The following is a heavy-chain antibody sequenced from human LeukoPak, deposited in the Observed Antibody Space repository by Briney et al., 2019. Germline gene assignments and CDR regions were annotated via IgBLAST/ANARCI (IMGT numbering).Heavy chain of an antibody. CDR1: GFTLSSYA. V-gene: IGHV3-64*01. D-gene: IGHD2-15*01. CDR3: ARAVAYYYYYMDV. Sequence: GGSLRLSCAASGFTLSSYAMHWVRQAPGKGLEYVSASSSDGGSTDYANSVKGRFTISRDNSKNTLYLQMGSLRAEDMAVYYCARAVAYYYYYMDVWGKGTTVTVSS. J-gene: IGHJ6*03. CDR2: SSSDGGST.